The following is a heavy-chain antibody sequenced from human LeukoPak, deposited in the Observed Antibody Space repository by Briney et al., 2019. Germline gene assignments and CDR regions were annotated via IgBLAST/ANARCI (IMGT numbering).Heavy chain of an antibody. CDR3: ARGFSSGWSPIDY. D-gene: IGHD6-19*01. Sequence: PGGSLRLSCAASGFTFSSYAMHWVRQAPGKGLEWVAVISYDGSNKYYADSVKGRFTISRDNSKNTLYLQMNSLRAEDTAVYYCARGFSSGWSPIDYWGQGTLVTVSS. CDR1: GFTFSSYA. CDR2: ISYDGSNK. V-gene: IGHV3-30*04. J-gene: IGHJ4*02.